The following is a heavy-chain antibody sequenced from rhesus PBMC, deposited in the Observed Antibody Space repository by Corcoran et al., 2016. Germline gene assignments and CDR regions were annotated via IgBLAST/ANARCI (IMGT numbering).Heavy chain of an antibody. Sequence: QVQLQESGPGLVKPSETLSLTCAVSGGSLSGYYWNWIRQPPGKGLGWIGYIGGGSGSTYSNPSLKSRVTISTDTSKNQFSLKLSSVTAADTAVYYCARNRPTTVAATGAFGYWGQGVLVTVSS. CDR3: ARNRPTTVAATGAFGY. CDR2: IGGGSGST. CDR1: GGSLSGYY. J-gene: IGHJ4*01. V-gene: IGHV4-165*02. D-gene: IGHD4-29*01.